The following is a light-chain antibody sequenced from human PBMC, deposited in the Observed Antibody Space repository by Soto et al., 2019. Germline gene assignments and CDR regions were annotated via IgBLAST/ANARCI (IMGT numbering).Light chain of an antibody. Sequence: EIVLTQSPGTLSLSPGERATLSCRASQSVSSTFLAWYQQKPGQAPRLPIYGVSKRATGIPDRFSGSGSGTDFTLTISRLEPEDFAVYFCGQFVSAPPRTFGQGTKVEIK. CDR1: QSVSSTF. CDR3: GQFVSAPPRT. V-gene: IGKV3-20*01. CDR2: GVS. J-gene: IGKJ1*01.